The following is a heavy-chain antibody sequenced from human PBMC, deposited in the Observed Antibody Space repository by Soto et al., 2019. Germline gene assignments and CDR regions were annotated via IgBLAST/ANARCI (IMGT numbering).Heavy chain of an antibody. Sequence: GESLKISCKASGYDFTNYWIAWVRQTPGRGLEWMGMIYPGDSDIGYNPSFQGRVAISADKSITSAFVQWGSLKASDSAIYYCARFRAPRRQLISMSFHLWGLGTLVTVSS. CDR1: GYDFTNYW. CDR2: IYPGDSDI. J-gene: IGHJ4*03. V-gene: IGHV5-51*01. D-gene: IGHD6-13*01. CDR3: ARFRAPRRQLISMSFHL.